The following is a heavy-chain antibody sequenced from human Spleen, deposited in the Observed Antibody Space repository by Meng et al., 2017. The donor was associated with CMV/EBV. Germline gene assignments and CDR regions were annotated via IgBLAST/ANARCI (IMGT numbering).Heavy chain of an antibody. V-gene: IGHV4-34*01. J-gene: IGHJ6*02. Sequence: SETLSLTCAVHGGSFSGYYWSWIRQPPGKGLEWIAEINHTGSTNYNPSLKSRVTISVDTSKNQFSLKLSSVTAADTAVYYCARVRAVPAAKPLPTYGMDVWGQGTTVTVSS. CDR3: ARVRAVPAAKPLPTYGMDV. CDR2: INHTGST. D-gene: IGHD2-2*02. CDR1: GGSFSGYY.